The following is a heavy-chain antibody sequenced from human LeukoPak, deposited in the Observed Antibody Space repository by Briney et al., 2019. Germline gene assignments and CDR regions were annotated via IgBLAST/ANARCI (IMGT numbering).Heavy chain of an antibody. V-gene: IGHV1-18*01. CDR3: ARGFLGPATIAAY. Sequence: ASVKVSCKASGYTFTSYAISWVRQAPGQGLEWMGWISGHNDNTNYAQKFQDRVTMTTDTSTTTVYMESRGLRSDDTAVYYCARGFLGPATIAAYWGQGTRVTVSS. CDR2: ISGHNDNT. J-gene: IGHJ4*02. D-gene: IGHD2-2*02. CDR1: GYTFTSYA.